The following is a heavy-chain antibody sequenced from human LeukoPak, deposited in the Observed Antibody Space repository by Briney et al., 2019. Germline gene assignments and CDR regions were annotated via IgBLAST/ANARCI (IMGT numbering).Heavy chain of an antibody. CDR1: GFTFSSYG. J-gene: IGHJ4*02. Sequence: GRSLRLSCAASGFTFSSYGMHWVRQAPGKGLEWVAVISYDGSNKYYADSVKGRFTISRDNSKNTLYLQMNSLRAEDTAVYYCAKEDVPAAPHGLYYFDYWGQGTLVTVSS. CDR3: AKEDVPAAPHGLYYFDY. CDR2: ISYDGSNK. V-gene: IGHV3-30*18. D-gene: IGHD2-2*01.